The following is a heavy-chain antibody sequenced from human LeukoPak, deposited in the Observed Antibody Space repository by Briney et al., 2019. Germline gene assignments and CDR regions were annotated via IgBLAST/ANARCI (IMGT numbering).Heavy chain of an antibody. Sequence: PGGSLRLSCAACGFTFSSYSMNLVRQAPGKGLEWVSSISGSSSYINYADSVKGRFTISRDNAKNSLYLQMNSLRAEDTAVYHCARDRSGYGNWFDPWGQGTLVTVSS. D-gene: IGHD6-19*01. J-gene: IGHJ5*02. CDR3: ARDRSGYGNWFDP. CDR2: ISGSSSYI. CDR1: GFTFSSYS. V-gene: IGHV3-21*01.